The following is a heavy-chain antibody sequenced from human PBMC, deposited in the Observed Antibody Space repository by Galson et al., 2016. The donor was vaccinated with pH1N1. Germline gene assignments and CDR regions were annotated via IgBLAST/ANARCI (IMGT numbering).Heavy chain of an antibody. CDR3: ARGIFRNFGLDV. CDR1: GYIFTGNY. J-gene: IGHJ6*02. V-gene: IGHV1-2*02. Sequence: SVKVSCKASGYIFTGNYMHWVRQAPGQGLEWIGWIKTSSGETHYAQKFQGRVTMITDTSLSTAYMELSALTSDDTAVYFCARGIFRNFGLDVWGQGTTVTVSS. CDR2: IKTSSGET. D-gene: IGHD3-9*01.